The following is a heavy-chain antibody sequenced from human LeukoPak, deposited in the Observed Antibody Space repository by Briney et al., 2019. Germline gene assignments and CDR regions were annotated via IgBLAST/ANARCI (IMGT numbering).Heavy chain of an antibody. Sequence: ASVKVSCKASGYTFTSYGISWVRQAPGQGLEWMGWISAYNGNTNYAQKLQGRVTMTTDTSTSTAYTELRSLRSDDTAVYYCARDLWDGYNPDYFDYWGQGTLVTVSS. CDR2: ISAYNGNT. CDR1: GYTFTSYG. CDR3: ARDLWDGYNPDYFDY. J-gene: IGHJ4*02. D-gene: IGHD5-12*01. V-gene: IGHV1-18*01.